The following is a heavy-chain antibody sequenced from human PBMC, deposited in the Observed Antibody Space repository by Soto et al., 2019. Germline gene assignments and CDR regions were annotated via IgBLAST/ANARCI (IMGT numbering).Heavy chain of an antibody. V-gene: IGHV3-23*01. CDR2: SRGSDGST. Sequence: EVQLLESGGGSVQPGGSLRLCCAASGFTFITYDMTWVRQAPGKGLEWVSVSRGSDGSTYYADSVKGRFTISRDNSKNTVYLQMNSLRADDTAIYYCVKGNWGDYWAQGTLVTVSS. D-gene: IGHD7-27*01. CDR1: GFTFITYD. J-gene: IGHJ4*02. CDR3: VKGNWGDY.